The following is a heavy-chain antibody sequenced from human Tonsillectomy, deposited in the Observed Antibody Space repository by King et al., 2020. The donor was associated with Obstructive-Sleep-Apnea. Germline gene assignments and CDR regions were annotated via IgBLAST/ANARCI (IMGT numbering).Heavy chain of an antibody. V-gene: IGHV4-59*01. J-gene: IGHJ4*02. CDR1: GGSISSYY. D-gene: IGHD2-15*01. Sequence: QLQESGPGLVKPSETLSLTCTVSGGSISSYYWSWIRQPPGKGLEWIWYICYSGSTNYNPSLKRRVTIPVDTSKNQFSLKLSSVTAAETAVYYCARLTDIVVVVADPYFDYWGQGTLVTVSS. CDR2: ICYSGST. CDR3: ARLTDIVVVVADPYFDY.